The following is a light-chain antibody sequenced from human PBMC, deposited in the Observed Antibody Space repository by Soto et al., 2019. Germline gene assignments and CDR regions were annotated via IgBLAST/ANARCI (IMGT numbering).Light chain of an antibody. J-gene: IGKJ1*01. Sequence: EIVMTQSPATLSVSPGERATLSCRASQSVNSNLAWYQQKPGQAPRLLIHGASTRATDIPARFSGSGSGTEFTLTISSLQSEDFAVYYCPKYNNWPPVFGQGTKVEIK. CDR1: QSVNSN. CDR3: PKYNNWPPV. CDR2: GAS. V-gene: IGKV3-15*01.